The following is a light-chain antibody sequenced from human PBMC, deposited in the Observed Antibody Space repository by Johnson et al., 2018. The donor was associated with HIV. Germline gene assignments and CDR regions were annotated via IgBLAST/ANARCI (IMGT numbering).Light chain of an antibody. J-gene: IGLJ1*01. CDR1: SSNIGNKY. V-gene: IGLV1-51*02. Sequence: QSLLTQPPSVSAAPGQKVTISCSGSSSNIGNKYVSWYQQLPGTAPKLLIYENSKRPSGIPDRFSASKSGTSATLGITGLQTGDEADYYCGTWDSSLSAYVFGTGTKVTVL. CDR3: GTWDSSLSAYV. CDR2: ENS.